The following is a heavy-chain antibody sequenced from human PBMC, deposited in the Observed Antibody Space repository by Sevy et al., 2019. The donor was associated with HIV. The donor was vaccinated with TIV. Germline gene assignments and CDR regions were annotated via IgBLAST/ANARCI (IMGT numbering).Heavy chain of an antibody. D-gene: IGHD3-22*01. CDR2: ISGSGAST. CDR3: AKEGGGYNYDSSGLLDN. J-gene: IGHJ4*02. Sequence: GGCLRLSCAASGFTFRTYAMSWVRQAPGKGLDWVSAISGSGASTYYADSVKGRFTISRDNSKNTLYLQMNSLRAEDTAIYYCAKEGGGYNYDSSGLLDNWGQGTLVTVSS. V-gene: IGHV3-23*01. CDR1: GFTFRTYA.